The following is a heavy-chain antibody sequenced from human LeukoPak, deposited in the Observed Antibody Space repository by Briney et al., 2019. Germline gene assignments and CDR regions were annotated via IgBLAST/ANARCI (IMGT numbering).Heavy chain of an antibody. CDR1: GGSFSGYY. CDR2: INHSGST. D-gene: IGHD6-6*01. J-gene: IGHJ6*03. V-gene: IGHV4-34*01. Sequence: SETLSLTCAVYGGSFSGYYWSWIRQPPGKGLEWIGEINHSGSTNYNPSLKSRVTISVDTSKNQFSLKLSSVTAADTAVYYCARVGYSSSSRGPEDMDVWGKGTTVTVSS. CDR3: ARVGYSSSSRGPEDMDV.